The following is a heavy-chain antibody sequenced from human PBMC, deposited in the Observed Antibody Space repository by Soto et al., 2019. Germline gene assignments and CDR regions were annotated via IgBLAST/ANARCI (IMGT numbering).Heavy chain of an antibody. J-gene: IGHJ3*02. D-gene: IGHD6-19*01. CDR2: TYYRSKWYN. V-gene: IGHV6-1*01. CDR3: ARGGLFTAAVAGTPYDFDI. Sequence: QVQLQQSGPGLVKPSQTLSLTCAISGDSVSSNSAAWNWIRQSPSRGLEWLGRTYYRSKWYNDYAVSVKSRITINQDTAKNQYSLQLNSVTPADTAVYYCARGGLFTAAVAGTPYDFDIWGQGTMVTVSS. CDR1: GDSVSSNSAA.